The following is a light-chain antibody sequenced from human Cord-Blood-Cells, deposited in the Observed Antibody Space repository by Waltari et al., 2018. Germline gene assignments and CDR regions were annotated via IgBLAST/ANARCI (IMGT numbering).Light chain of an antibody. J-gene: IGKJ4*01. V-gene: IGKV1D-13*01. Sequence: AIQLTQSPSYLSAAVGDRFTITCRASRGIRSALAWYQQTPGKATKLLIYDASSLESVVPSRFSSSGSGTYFTITISSLQAEDFATYYCQQFNNFPLTFGGGTKVEIK. CDR3: QQFNNFPLT. CDR2: DAS. CDR1: RGIRSA.